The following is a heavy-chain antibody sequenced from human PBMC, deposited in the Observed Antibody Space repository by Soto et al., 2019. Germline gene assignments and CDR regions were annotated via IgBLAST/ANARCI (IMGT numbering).Heavy chain of an antibody. Sequence: ASVKVSCKASGYTFSSYHISWVRQAPGQGLEWMGWISTYNGNTKYAQKLQGRVTMTTDTSTSTAYMELRSLRSDDTAVFYCAREMVRGVGSDYWGQGTLVTVSS. V-gene: IGHV1-18*01. CDR3: AREMVRGVGSDY. D-gene: IGHD3-10*01. CDR1: GYTFSSYH. CDR2: ISTYNGNT. J-gene: IGHJ4*02.